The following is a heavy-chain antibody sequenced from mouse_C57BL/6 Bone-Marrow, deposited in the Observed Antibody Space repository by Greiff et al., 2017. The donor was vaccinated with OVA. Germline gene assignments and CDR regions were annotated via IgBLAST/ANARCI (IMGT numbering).Heavy chain of an antibody. CDR2: IYWDDDK. V-gene: IGHV8-12*01. D-gene: IGHD4-1*01. J-gene: IGHJ3*01. Sequence: VKLVESGPGILQSSQTLSLTCSFSGFSLSTSGMGVSWIRQPSGKGLEWLAHIYWDDDKRYNPSLKSRLTISKDTSRNQVFLKITSVDTADTATYYCARRDWDAWFAYWGQGTLVTVSA. CDR1: GFSLSTSGMG. CDR3: ARRDWDAWFAY.